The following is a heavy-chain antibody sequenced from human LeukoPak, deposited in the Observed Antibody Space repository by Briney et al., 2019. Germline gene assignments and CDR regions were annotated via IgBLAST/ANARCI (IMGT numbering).Heavy chain of an antibody. CDR2: ISYDGSNK. J-gene: IGHJ4*02. V-gene: IGHV3-30-3*01. CDR1: GFTFSSYA. Sequence: PGGSLRLSCAASGFTFSSYAMHWVRQAPGKGLEWVAVISYDGSNKYYADSVKGRFTISRDNFKNTLYLQMNSLRAEDTAVYYCQGYCTSTSCYPDYWGQGTLVTVSS. CDR3: QGYCTSTSCYPDY. D-gene: IGHD2-2*01.